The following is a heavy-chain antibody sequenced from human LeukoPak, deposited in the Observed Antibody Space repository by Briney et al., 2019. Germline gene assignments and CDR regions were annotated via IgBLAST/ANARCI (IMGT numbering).Heavy chain of an antibody. D-gene: IGHD1-20*01. Sequence: ASVKVSCKVSGYTLTELSMHWVRQAPGKGLEWMGGFDPEDGETIYAQKFQGRVTMTEDTSTDTAYMELSSLRSEDTAVYYCATPYNWNDGGPYYFDYWGQGTLVTVSS. J-gene: IGHJ4*02. CDR1: GYTLTELS. CDR3: ATPYNWNDGGPYYFDY. V-gene: IGHV1-24*01. CDR2: FDPEDGET.